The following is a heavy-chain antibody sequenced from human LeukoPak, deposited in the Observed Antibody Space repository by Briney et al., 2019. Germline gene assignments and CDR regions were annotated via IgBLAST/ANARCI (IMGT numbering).Heavy chain of an antibody. D-gene: IGHD2-8*01. J-gene: IGHJ6*02. CDR1: GFTFTSSA. Sequence: APVTVSCTASGFTFTSSAMQWVRQARGQRLEWIGWIVVGSGNTNYAQKFQERVTITRDMSTSTAYMELSSLRSEDTAVYYCAAQGYAMTYYYYGMDVWGQGTTVTVSS. CDR2: IVVGSGNT. V-gene: IGHV1-58*02. CDR3: AAQGYAMTYYYYGMDV.